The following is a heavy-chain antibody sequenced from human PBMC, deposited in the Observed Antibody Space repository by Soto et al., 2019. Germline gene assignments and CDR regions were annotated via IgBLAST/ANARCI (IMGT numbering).Heavy chain of an antibody. J-gene: IGHJ4*02. CDR3: ARVMEQLAIDS. CDR2: IYTSGST. Sequence: QVQLQESGPGLVKPSETLSLTCTVSGGSISSYYWSWIRQPAGKGLEWFGRIYTSGSTNYNPSLKSRVNISANTSNNQFSLKLSSVTAADTAVYYCARVMEQLAIDSWGQGTLVTVSS. D-gene: IGHD6-6*01. CDR1: GGSISSYY. V-gene: IGHV4-4*07.